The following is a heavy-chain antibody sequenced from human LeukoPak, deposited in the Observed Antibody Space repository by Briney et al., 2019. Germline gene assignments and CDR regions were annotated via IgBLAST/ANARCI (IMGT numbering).Heavy chain of an antibody. CDR3: ARAPSSRRSYFDY. Sequence: ASVKVSCKASGYTFTGYYMHWVRQAPGHGLEWMGWINPNSGGTNYAQKFQGRVTMTRDTSISTAYMELSRLRSDDTAVYYCARAPSSRRSYFDYWGQGTLVTVSS. D-gene: IGHD6-6*01. V-gene: IGHV1-2*02. CDR1: GYTFTGYY. CDR2: INPNSGGT. J-gene: IGHJ4*02.